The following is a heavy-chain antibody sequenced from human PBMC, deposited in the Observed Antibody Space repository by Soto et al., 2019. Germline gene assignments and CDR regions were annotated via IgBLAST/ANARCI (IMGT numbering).Heavy chain of an antibody. V-gene: IGHV4-39*01. CDR1: GGSISSSSYY. CDR2: IYYSGST. J-gene: IGHJ6*02. Sequence: TLSLTCTVSGGSISSSSYYWGWIRQPPGKGLEWIGSIYYSGSTYYNPSLKSRVTISVDTSKNQFSLKLSSVTAADTAVYYCARQGRNYDFWSGYYRDYYGMDVWGQGT. CDR3: ARQGRNYDFWSGYYRDYYGMDV. D-gene: IGHD3-3*01.